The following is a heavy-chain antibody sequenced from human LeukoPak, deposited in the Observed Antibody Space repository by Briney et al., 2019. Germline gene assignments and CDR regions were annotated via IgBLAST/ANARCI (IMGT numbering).Heavy chain of an antibody. CDR3: ARVPGSSGYYDY. J-gene: IGHJ4*02. CDR2: IYSGGST. Sequence: GGSLRLSCAASGFTVSSNYMSWVRQAPGKGLEWVSVIYSGGSTYYADSVKGRFTISRDNSKNTLYLQMNSLRAKDTAVYYCARVPGSSGYYDYWGQGTLVTVSS. D-gene: IGHD3-22*01. V-gene: IGHV3-66*02. CDR1: GFTVSSNY.